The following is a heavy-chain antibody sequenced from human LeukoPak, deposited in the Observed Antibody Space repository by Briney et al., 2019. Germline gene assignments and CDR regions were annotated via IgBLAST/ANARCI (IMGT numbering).Heavy chain of an antibody. CDR2: VKSNTDGGTT. Sequence: GGSLRLSCAASGFSFINAWMSWVRHIPGKGLEWAGRVKSNTDGGTTDYAAPVKGRFTVSRDDSKNTLYLQMNSLRAEDTAVSYCTRGPGRDAYTFVSYWGQGTLVTVSS. CDR1: GFSFINAW. J-gene: IGHJ4*02. D-gene: IGHD5-24*01. CDR3: TRGPGRDAYTFVSY. V-gene: IGHV3-15*01.